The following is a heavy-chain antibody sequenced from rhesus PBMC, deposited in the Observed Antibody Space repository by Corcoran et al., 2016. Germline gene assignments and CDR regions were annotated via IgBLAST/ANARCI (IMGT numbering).Heavy chain of an antibody. CDR3: ASAYGLDS. CDR2: IYGGSGST. V-gene: IGHV4-147*01. CDR1: GGSIRSNY. Sequence: QVQLQESGPGLVKPSETLSLTCAVSGGSIRSNYWNWIRPPPGQGLEWIGRIYGGSGSTSYNPYLTSRVTISTDTSKNQFSLKLSSVTAADTAVYYCASAYGLDSWGQGVVVTVSS. J-gene: IGHJ6*01.